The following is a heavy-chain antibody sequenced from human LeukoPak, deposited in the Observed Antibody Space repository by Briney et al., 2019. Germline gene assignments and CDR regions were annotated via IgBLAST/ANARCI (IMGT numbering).Heavy chain of an antibody. Sequence: NPSETLSLTCTVSGGSISSYYWSWIRQPPGKGLEWIGYIYYSGSTNYNPSLKSRVTISVDTSKNQFSLKLSSVTAADTAVYYCARDASYGSGSYDLWGQGTLVTVSS. J-gene: IGHJ5*02. D-gene: IGHD3-10*01. CDR3: ARDASYGSGSYDL. CDR2: IYYSGST. V-gene: IGHV4-59*01. CDR1: GGSISSYY.